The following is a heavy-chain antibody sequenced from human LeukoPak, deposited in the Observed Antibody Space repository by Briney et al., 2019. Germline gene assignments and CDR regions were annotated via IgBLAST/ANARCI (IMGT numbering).Heavy chain of an antibody. V-gene: IGHV3-48*03. CDR3: AKDRKLWGY. J-gene: IGHJ4*02. CDR1: GFTFSSYE. Sequence: PGGSLRLSCAASGFTFSSYEMIWVRQAPGKGLEWVSYISSSGSIMFYADSVKGRFTISRDNSKNTLYLQMNSLRAEDTAVYYCAKDRKLWGYWGQGTLVTVSS. CDR2: ISSSGSIM. D-gene: IGHD5-18*01.